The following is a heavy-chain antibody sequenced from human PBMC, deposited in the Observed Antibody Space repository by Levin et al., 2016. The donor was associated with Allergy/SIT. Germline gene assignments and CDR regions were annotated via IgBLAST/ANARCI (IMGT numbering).Heavy chain of an antibody. J-gene: IGHJ4*02. CDR1: GYNFARFE. CDR2: ISNSSDTT. V-gene: IGHV3-48*03. Sequence: GESLKISCVASGYNFARFEMNWVRQTPGKGLEWVSFISNSSDTTYYADSVQGRFTVSRDNAKNSLYLQMINLSAEDTAVYYCAISLSDYWGQGTLVTVSS. CDR3: AISLSDY.